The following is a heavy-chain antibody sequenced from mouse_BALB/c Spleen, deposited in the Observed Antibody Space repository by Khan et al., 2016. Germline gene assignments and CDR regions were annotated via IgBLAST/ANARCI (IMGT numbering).Heavy chain of an antibody. J-gene: IGHJ4*01. CDR2: IDPANGNT. D-gene: IGHD3-3*01. CDR3: ARGLGDAMDY. V-gene: IGHV14-3*02. CDR1: GFNIKDTY. Sequence: VQLQQSGAELVKPGASVKLSCTASGFNIKDTYMHWVKQRPEQGLECIGRIDPANGNTKYDPKFQGKATITADTSSNTAYLQLSSLTSEDTAVYYCARGLGDAMDYWGQGTSVTVSS.